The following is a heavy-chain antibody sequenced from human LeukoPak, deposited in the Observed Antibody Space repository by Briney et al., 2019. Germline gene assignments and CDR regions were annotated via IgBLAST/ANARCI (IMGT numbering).Heavy chain of an antibody. V-gene: IGHV3-7*01. J-gene: IGHJ3*02. Sequence: GGSLRLSCAASGFTFSRHYMSWVRQSPGKGLEWVANIRQDGRDKYYVDSVKGRFTISGDNADNSLYLQMNSLRAEDTGVYYCARESKVGSSDDAFDIWGQGTMVTVSS. CDR2: IRQDGRDK. D-gene: IGHD1-26*01. CDR3: ARESKVGSSDDAFDI. CDR1: GFTFSRHY.